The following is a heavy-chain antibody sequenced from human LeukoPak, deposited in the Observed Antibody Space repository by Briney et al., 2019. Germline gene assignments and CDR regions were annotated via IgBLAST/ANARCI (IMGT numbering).Heavy chain of an antibody. CDR1: GYTFTDYY. V-gene: IGHV1-2*02. D-gene: IGHD6-19*01. J-gene: IGHJ1*01. CDR3: ARLAAVPG. CDR2: IHPNSGGT. Sequence: ASVKVSCKASGYTFTDYYLHWVRQAPGQGLEWMGWIHPNSGGTNYAQKFQGRVAMTRDTSISTAYMELSSLRSDDTAVYYCARLAAVPGWGQGTLVAVSS.